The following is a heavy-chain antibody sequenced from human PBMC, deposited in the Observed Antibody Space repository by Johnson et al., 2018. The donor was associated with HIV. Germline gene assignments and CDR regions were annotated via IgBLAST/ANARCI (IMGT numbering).Heavy chain of an antibody. CDR3: ARGGEYSSSLYAFDI. J-gene: IGHJ3*02. CDR2: IRYAGSNK. D-gene: IGHD6-13*01. V-gene: IGHV3-30*02. Sequence: VQLVESGGGVVQPGGSLRLSCAASGFTFSSYGMHWVSQAPGKGLEWVAFIRYAGSNKYYADSVKGRFTISRDNSKNTLYLQMDSLRAEDTAVYYCARGGEYSSSLYAFDIWGQGTMVTVSS. CDR1: GFTFSSYG.